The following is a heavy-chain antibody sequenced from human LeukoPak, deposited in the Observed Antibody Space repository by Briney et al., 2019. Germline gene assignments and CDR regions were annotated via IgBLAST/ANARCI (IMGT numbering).Heavy chain of an antibody. J-gene: IGHJ4*02. CDR2: ISTSSIYI. CDR3: AKDLGGSIDY. D-gene: IGHD2-15*01. V-gene: IGHV3-21*01. CDR1: GFTFSSYS. Sequence: GGSLRLSCAASGFTFSSYSMNWVRQAPGKGLEWVSSISTSSIYIYYTDSVKGRFTISRDNAKNSLYLQMNSLRAEDTAVYYCAKDLGGSIDYWGQGTLVTVSS.